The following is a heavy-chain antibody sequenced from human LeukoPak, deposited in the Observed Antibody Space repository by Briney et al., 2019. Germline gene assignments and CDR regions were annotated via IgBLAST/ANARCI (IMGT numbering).Heavy chain of an antibody. D-gene: IGHD3-22*01. V-gene: IGHV1-18*01. Sequence: ASVKVSCKASGYTFTSHGISWVRQAPGQGLEWMGWISAYNGNTNYAQKLQGRVTMTTDTSTSTAYMELRSLRSDDTAVYYCASWDYYDSSGYVTWGQGTLVTVSS. CDR2: ISAYNGNT. CDR3: ASWDYYDSSGYVT. J-gene: IGHJ4*02. CDR1: GYTFTSHG.